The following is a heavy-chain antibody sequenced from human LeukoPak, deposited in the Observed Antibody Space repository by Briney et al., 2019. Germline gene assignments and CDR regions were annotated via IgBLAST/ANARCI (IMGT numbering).Heavy chain of an antibody. Sequence: GGSLRLSCAASGFTFSSYSMNWVRQAPGKGLEWVSPISSSSSSIYYADSVKGRFTISRDNAKNSLYLQMNSLRAEDTAVYYCARDSRWFDPWGQGTLVTVSS. CDR1: GFTFSSYS. V-gene: IGHV3-21*01. CDR3: ARDSRWFDP. CDR2: ISSSSSSI. J-gene: IGHJ5*02.